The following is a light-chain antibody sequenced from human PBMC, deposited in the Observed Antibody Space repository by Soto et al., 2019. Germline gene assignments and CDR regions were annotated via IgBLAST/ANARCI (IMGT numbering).Light chain of an antibody. CDR3: AAWDDSLSGVV. Sequence: QSVLTQPPSASGTPGQRVTISCSGSSSNIGSNTVNWYQQLPGTAPKLLIYSNTQRPSGLPDRFSGSKSGTSASLAISGLQSEDEADYYCAAWDDSLSGVVFGGGTKLTVL. CDR2: SNT. CDR1: SSNIGSNT. J-gene: IGLJ2*01. V-gene: IGLV1-44*01.